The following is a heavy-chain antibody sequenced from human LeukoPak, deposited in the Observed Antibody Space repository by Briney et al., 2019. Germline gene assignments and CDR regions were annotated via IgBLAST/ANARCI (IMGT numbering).Heavy chain of an antibody. Sequence: TSETLSLTCTVSGGSISSYYWSWIRQPAGKGLEWIGRIYTSGSTNYNPSLKSRVTMSVDTSKNQFSLKLSSVTAADTAVYYCARRPERIIEWELLGYFDYWGQGTLVTVSS. CDR3: ARRPERIIEWELLGYFDY. CDR2: IYTSGST. V-gene: IGHV4-4*07. CDR1: GGSISSYY. J-gene: IGHJ4*02. D-gene: IGHD1-26*01.